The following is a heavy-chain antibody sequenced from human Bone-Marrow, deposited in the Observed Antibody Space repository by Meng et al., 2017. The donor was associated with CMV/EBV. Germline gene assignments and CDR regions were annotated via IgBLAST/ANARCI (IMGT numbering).Heavy chain of an antibody. CDR3: AKPPAIYCSSTSCRGNYYGMDV. D-gene: IGHD2-2*01. J-gene: IGHJ6*02. CDR1: GFTFSSYG. Sequence: GESLKISCPASGFTFSSYGMHWVRQAPGKGLEWVAFIRYDGSNKYYADSVKGRFTISRDNSKNTLYLQMNSLRAEDTAVYYCAKPPAIYCSSTSCRGNYYGMDVWGQGTTVTVSS. CDR2: IRYDGSNK. V-gene: IGHV3-30*02.